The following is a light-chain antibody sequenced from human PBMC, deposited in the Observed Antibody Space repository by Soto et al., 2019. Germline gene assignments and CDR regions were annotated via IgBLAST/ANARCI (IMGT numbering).Light chain of an antibody. Sequence: EIVLTQSPGTLPLSPGERATLSCRASHSVDFFLAWYQQKPGQPPRLLMYDASNRATGIPARFSGSGSGTEFTLTISSLQSEDFAVYYCQQYNYWPTFGQGTKVDI. CDR2: DAS. J-gene: IGKJ1*01. CDR1: HSVDFF. CDR3: QQYNYWPT. V-gene: IGKV3D-15*01.